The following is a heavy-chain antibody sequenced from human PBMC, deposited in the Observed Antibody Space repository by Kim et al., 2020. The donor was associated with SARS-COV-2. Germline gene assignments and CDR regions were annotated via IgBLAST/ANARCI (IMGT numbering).Heavy chain of an antibody. J-gene: IGHJ4*02. D-gene: IGHD6-19*01. Sequence: GRSLRLSCAASGFTFSSYGMHWVRQAPGKGLEWVAVISYDGSNKYYADSVKGRFTISRDNSKNTLYLQMNSLRAEDTAVYYCAKAGGEYSSGSFDYWGQGTLVTVSS. CDR1: GFTFSSYG. V-gene: IGHV3-30*18. CDR2: ISYDGSNK. CDR3: AKAGGEYSSGSFDY.